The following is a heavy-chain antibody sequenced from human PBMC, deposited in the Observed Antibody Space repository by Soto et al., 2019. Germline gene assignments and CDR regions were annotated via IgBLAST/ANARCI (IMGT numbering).Heavy chain of an antibody. Sequence: PSETLSLTCTVSGGSISSGGYYWSWIRQHPGKGLEWIGYIYYSGSTYYNPSLKSRVTISVDTSKNQFSLKLSSVTAADTAVYYCARDDYDYVWGSSYGMDVWGQGTTVTVSS. V-gene: IGHV4-30-4*08. CDR1: GGSISSGGYY. J-gene: IGHJ6*02. CDR2: IYYSGST. D-gene: IGHD3-16*01. CDR3: ARDDYDYVWGSSYGMDV.